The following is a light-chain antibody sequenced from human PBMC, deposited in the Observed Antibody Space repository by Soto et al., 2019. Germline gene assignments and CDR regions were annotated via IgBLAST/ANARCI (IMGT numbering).Light chain of an antibody. CDR3: QQHYTTPRT. J-gene: IGKJ1*01. CDR1: HPIRGH. V-gene: IGKV3D-15*01. CDR2: GGT. Sequence: EILMAQSPATLSVSPGEEATLSCRAPHPIRGHVAWYQQQLGQAPRLLITGGTNRATDIPDRFSGSGSGTDFTLTISRVEPEDFAVYYCQQHYTTPRTFGQGTKVDIK.